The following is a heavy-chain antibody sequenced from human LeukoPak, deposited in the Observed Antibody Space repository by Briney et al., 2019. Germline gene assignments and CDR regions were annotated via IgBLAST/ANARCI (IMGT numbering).Heavy chain of an antibody. J-gene: IGHJ4*02. Sequence: GGSLRLSCAASGFTFSNFAMSWVRQAPGKGLEWVSGISASGPSTYYADSVKGRFTISRDNSKNTVYLQMNSLRAEDTAVYYCAKHLAVAGTLAAYWGQGTLVTVSS. CDR2: ISASGPST. CDR1: GFTFSNFA. V-gene: IGHV3-23*01. D-gene: IGHD6-19*01. CDR3: AKHLAVAGTLAAY.